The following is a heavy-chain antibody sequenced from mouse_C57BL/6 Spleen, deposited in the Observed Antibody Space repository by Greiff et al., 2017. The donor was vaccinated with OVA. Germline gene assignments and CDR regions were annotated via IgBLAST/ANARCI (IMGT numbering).Heavy chain of an antibody. CDR2: IYPGDGDT. CDR3: ARGGVTTLDY. Sequence: QVQLKQSGPELVKPGASVKISCKASGYAFSSSWMNWVKQRPGKGLEWIGRIYPGDGDTNNNGKFKGKATLTADKSSSTAYMQLSSLTSEDSAVYFCARGGVTTLDYWGQGTTLTVSS. V-gene: IGHV1-82*01. J-gene: IGHJ2*01. D-gene: IGHD2-2*01. CDR1: GYAFSSSW.